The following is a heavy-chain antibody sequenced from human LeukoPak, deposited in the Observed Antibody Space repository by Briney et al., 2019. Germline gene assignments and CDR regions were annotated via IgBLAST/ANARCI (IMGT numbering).Heavy chain of an antibody. D-gene: IGHD6-19*01. Sequence: PGGSLRLSCAASGFTFSSYAMSWVRQAPGKGLEWVSAISGSGGSTYYADSVKGRFTISRDNSKNTLYLQMNSLRAGDTAVYYCAREALAVTGTDDAFDIWGQGTMVTVSS. V-gene: IGHV3-23*01. CDR2: ISGSGGST. CDR3: AREALAVTGTDDAFDI. J-gene: IGHJ3*02. CDR1: GFTFSSYA.